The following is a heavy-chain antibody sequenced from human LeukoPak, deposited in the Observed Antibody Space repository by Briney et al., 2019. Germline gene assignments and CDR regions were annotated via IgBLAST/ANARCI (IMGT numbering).Heavy chain of an antibody. CDR1: GGSFSGYY. D-gene: IGHD1-26*01. CDR2: INHSGST. J-gene: IGHJ4*02. Sequence: SETLSLTCAVYGGSFSGYYWSWIRQPPGKGLERIGEINHSGSTNYNPSLKSRVTISVDTSKNQFSLKLSSVTAADTAVYYCARGRYSGSYYHYWGQGTLVTVSS. V-gene: IGHV4-34*01. CDR3: ARGRYSGSYYHY.